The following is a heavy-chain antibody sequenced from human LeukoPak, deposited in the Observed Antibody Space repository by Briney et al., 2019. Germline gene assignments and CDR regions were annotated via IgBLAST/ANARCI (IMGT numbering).Heavy chain of an antibody. V-gene: IGHV3-23*01. Sequence: GGSLRLSCAASGFTFSSYAMSWVRQAPGKGLEWVSAISGSGGSTYCADSVKGRFTISRDNSKNTLYLQMNSLRAEDTAVYYCAKDFTPIYYVANMVDYWGQGTLVTVSS. J-gene: IGHJ4*02. D-gene: IGHD3-10*02. CDR3: AKDFTPIYYVANMVDY. CDR2: ISGSGGST. CDR1: GFTFSSYA.